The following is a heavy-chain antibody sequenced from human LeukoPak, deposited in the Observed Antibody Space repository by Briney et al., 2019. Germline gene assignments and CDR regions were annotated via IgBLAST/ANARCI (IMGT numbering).Heavy chain of an antibody. V-gene: IGHV1-2*02. CDR3: ARGVRGVIGDY. CDR2: INPNSGST. CDR1: GYTFTGCY. J-gene: IGHJ4*02. Sequence: ASVKVSCKASGYTFTGCYMHWVRQAPGQGLEWMGWINPNSGSTNYAQNFQGRVTMTRDTSISTAYMELSRLRSDDTAVYYCARGVRGVIGDYWGQGTLVTVSS. D-gene: IGHD3-10*01.